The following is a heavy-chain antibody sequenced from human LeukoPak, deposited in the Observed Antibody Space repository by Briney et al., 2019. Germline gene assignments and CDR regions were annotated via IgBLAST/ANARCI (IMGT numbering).Heavy chain of an antibody. D-gene: IGHD3-10*01. Sequence: ASVKVSCKASGYTFTSYAMHWVRQAPGQRLEWMGWINTGNGNTKYSQKFQGRVTITRDTFASTAYMELSSLRSEDTAVYYCARDDVGSAGGYGGQGTLVTVSS. V-gene: IGHV1-3*04. CDR3: ARDDVGSAGGY. CDR2: INTGNGNT. CDR1: GYTFTSYA. J-gene: IGHJ4*02.